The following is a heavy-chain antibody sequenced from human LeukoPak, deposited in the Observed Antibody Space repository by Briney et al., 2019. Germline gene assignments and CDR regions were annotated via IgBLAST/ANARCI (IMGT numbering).Heavy chain of an antibody. V-gene: IGHV3-66*01. CDR1: GFTVSSNY. Sequence: GGSLRLSCAASGFTVSSNYMSWVRQAPGKGLKWVSVIYSGGSTYYADSVKGRFTISRDNSKNTLYLQINSLRAEDTAVYYCARVYFDYWGQGTLVTVSS. CDR3: ARVYFDY. CDR2: IYSGGST. J-gene: IGHJ4*02.